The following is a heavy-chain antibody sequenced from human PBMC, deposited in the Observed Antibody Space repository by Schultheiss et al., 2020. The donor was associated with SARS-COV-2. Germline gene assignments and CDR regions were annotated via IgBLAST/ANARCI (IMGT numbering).Heavy chain of an antibody. CDR3: ARVRLRFLEGSTYYGMDV. CDR2: INHSGST. D-gene: IGHD3-3*01. J-gene: IGHJ6*02. Sequence: SETLSLTCAVYGGSFSGYYWSWIRQPPGKGLEWIGEINHSGSTNYNPSLKSRVTISVDTSKNQFSLKLSSVTAADTAVYYCARVRLRFLEGSTYYGMDVWGQGTTVTVSS. CDR1: GGSFSGYY. V-gene: IGHV4-34*01.